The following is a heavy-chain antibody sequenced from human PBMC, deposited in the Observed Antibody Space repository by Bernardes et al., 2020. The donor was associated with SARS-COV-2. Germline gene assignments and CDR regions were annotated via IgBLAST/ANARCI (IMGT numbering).Heavy chain of an antibody. Sequence: GGSLRLSCAASGFTFSSYAMHWVRQAPGKGLEWVAVISYDGSNKYYADSVKGRFTISRDNSKNTLYLQMNSLRAEDTAVYYCARDIVVVPAGGDHPYYYYGMDVWGQGTTVTVSS. CDR2: ISYDGSNK. D-gene: IGHD2-2*01. J-gene: IGHJ6*02. CDR3: ARDIVVVPAGGDHPYYYYGMDV. V-gene: IGHV3-30-3*01. CDR1: GFTFSSYA.